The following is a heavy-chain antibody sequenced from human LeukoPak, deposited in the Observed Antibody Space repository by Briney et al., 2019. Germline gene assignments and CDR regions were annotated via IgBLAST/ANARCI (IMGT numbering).Heavy chain of an antibody. D-gene: IGHD2-2*02. CDR2: INSNTGGT. CDR1: GYTFTGYY. J-gene: IGHJ6*03. V-gene: IGHV1-2*02. CDR3: ARGHYTNYYMDV. Sequence: ASVKVSCKASGYTFTGYYMHWVRQAPGQGPGWMGWINSNTGGTNYAQKFQGRITMTRDTSISTAYMELSRLSSDDTAVYYCARGHYTNYYMDVWGKGTTVTVSS.